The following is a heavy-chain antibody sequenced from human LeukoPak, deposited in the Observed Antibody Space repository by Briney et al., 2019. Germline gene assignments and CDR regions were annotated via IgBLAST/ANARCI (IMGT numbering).Heavy chain of an antibody. CDR3: ANVGDGYSDAFYI. CDR1: GFTLSRYW. Sequence: GGSLRLSCAASGFTLSRYWMTWVRQAPGKGLEFLACIKQDGNEKYYVGSVKGRFTVSRDTATNSLHLQMNSLRVEDTAMYYCANVGDGYSDAFYIWGQGTMVTVSS. J-gene: IGHJ3*02. V-gene: IGHV3-7*01. CDR2: IKQDGNEK. D-gene: IGHD5-24*01.